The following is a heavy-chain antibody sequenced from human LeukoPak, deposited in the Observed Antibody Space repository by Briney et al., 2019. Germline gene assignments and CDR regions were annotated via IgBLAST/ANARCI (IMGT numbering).Heavy chain of an antibody. Sequence: PGGSLRLSCAASGFTFSSYWMSWVRQAPGKGLEWVANIKQDGSEKYYVDSVKGRFTISRDNAKNSLYLQMNSLRAEDTAVYYCARDHREDFFDWLLLAPSWFDYWGQGTLVTVSS. CDR1: GFTFSSYW. CDR3: ARDHREDFFDWLLLAPSWFDY. CDR2: IKQDGSEK. D-gene: IGHD3-9*01. J-gene: IGHJ4*02. V-gene: IGHV3-7*01.